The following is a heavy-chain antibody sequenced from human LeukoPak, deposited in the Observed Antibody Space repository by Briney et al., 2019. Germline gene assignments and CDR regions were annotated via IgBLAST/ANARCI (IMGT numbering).Heavy chain of an antibody. D-gene: IGHD5-18*01. J-gene: IGHJ5*02. CDR1: GFTFSSYG. V-gene: IGHV3-23*01. CDR2: ISGSGGST. Sequence: GGSLRLSCAASGFTFSSYGMSWVRQAPGKGLEWVSAISGSGGSTYYADSVKGRFTIYRDNSKNTLYLQMNSLRAEDTAVYYCAKDNSIERYSYGYNWFDPWGQGTLVTVSS. CDR3: AKDNSIERYSYGYNWFDP.